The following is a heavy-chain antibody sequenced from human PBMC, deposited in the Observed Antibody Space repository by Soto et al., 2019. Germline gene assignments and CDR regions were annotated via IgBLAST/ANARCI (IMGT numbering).Heavy chain of an antibody. CDR1: GYTFTSYD. CDR3: ASGGGYDFLADYYYYYMDV. Sequence: ASVKVSCKASGYTFTSYDINWVRQATGQGLEWMGWMNPNSGNTGYAQKFQGRVTMTRNTSISTAYMELSSLRSEDTAVYYCASGGGYDFLADYYYYYMDVWGKGTTVTVSS. V-gene: IGHV1-8*01. CDR2: MNPNSGNT. J-gene: IGHJ6*03. D-gene: IGHD5-12*01.